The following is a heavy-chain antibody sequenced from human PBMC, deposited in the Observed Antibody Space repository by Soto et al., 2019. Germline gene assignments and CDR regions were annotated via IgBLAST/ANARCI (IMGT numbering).Heavy chain of an antibody. CDR3: AKDQGSTLYYFDY. J-gene: IGHJ4*02. CDR1: GFTFSNYA. Sequence: EVPLLESGGGLVQPGGSLRLSCAASGFTFSNYAMSRLRQAPGKGLEWVSISGSGGNTYYADSVKGRFTISRDNSKNTLYLQMNSLRAEDTAVYYCAKDQGSTLYYFDYWGQGTLVTVSS. D-gene: IGHD2-2*01. V-gene: IGHV3-23*01. CDR2: ISGSGGNT.